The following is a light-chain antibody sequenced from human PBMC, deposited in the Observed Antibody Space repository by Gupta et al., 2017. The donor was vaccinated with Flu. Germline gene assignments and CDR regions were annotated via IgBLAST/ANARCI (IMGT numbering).Light chain of an antibody. Sequence: ATMLVSPGERATLSCRAIQSVSSNLAWYQQKPGQAPRLLIYGASTRATGIPARFSGSGCGTEFTLTISSRQLEDFAVYFCQQYNNWPPRTFGQGTKVDIK. CDR3: QQYNNWPPRT. CDR1: QSVSSN. V-gene: IGKV3-15*01. J-gene: IGKJ1*01. CDR2: GAS.